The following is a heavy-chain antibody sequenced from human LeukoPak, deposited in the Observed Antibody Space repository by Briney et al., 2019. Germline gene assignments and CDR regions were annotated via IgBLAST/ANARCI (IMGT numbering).Heavy chain of an antibody. CDR3: ARGGSRSPRDAFDI. Sequence: ASVKVSSKASGFTFSGYYMHWVRQAPGQGLEWMGIINPSGGSTSYAQKFQGRVTMTRDMSTSTVYMELSSLRSEDTAVYYCARGGSRSPRDAFDIWGQGTMVTVSS. CDR2: INPSGGST. J-gene: IGHJ3*02. D-gene: IGHD6-13*01. CDR1: GFTFSGYY. V-gene: IGHV1-46*01.